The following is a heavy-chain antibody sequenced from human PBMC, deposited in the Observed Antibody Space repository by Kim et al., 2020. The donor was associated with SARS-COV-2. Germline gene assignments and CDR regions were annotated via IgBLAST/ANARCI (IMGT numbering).Heavy chain of an antibody. D-gene: IGHD1-26*01. J-gene: IGHJ4*02. CDR3: ARLEWELLYYFDY. V-gene: IGHV4-39*01. Sequence: TPSLKSRVTMSVDTSKNQFSLTLSSVTAADTAVYYCARLEWELLYYFDYWGQGTLVTVSS.